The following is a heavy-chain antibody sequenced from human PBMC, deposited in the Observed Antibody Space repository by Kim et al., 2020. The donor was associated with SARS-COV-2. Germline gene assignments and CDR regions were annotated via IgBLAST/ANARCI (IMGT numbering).Heavy chain of an antibody. Sequence: GGSLRLSCAASGFTFSSYAMHWVRQAPGKGLEWVAVISYDGSNKYYADSVKGRFTISRDNSKNTLYLQMNSLRAEDTAVYYCARDSTVYCSGCSCHHYY. J-gene: IGHJ6*01. CDR3: ARDSTVYCSGCSCHHYY. V-gene: IGHV3-30*04. CDR2: ISYDGSNK. D-gene: IGHD2-15*01. CDR1: GFTFSSYA.